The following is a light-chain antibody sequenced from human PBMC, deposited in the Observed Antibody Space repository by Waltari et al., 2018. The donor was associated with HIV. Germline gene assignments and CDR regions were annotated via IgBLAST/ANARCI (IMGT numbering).Light chain of an antibody. CDR2: EVI. J-gene: IGLJ1*01. Sequence: QSALTQPASVSGSPGQSITISCTGTSSDVGAYKYVSWYQQHPDKVPKLIIYEVINRPSGVSNRFSGSKSGNTASLTISGPQTEDEADYYCSSYTSAETVVFGVGTRVTVL. CDR3: SSYTSAETVV. CDR1: SSDVGAYKY. V-gene: IGLV2-14*01.